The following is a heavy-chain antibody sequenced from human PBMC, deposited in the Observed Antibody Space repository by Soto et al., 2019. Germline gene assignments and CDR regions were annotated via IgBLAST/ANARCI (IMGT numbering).Heavy chain of an antibody. Sequence: SQTLSLTCAISGDSVSSNSAAWNWIRQSPSRGLEWLGRTYYRYKWYNDYAVSVKSRITINPDTSKNQFSLKLNSVTPEDTAVYYCARDLEYSSSSMARAVARIFDYWGQGTLVTVSS. D-gene: IGHD6-6*01. CDR2: TYYRYKWYN. CDR1: GDSVSSNSAA. J-gene: IGHJ4*02. V-gene: IGHV6-1*01. CDR3: ARDLEYSSSSMARAVARIFDY.